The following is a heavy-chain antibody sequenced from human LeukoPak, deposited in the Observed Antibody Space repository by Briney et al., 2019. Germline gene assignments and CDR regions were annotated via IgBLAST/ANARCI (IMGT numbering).Heavy chain of an antibody. J-gene: IGHJ4*02. CDR1: GGSISGYY. V-gene: IGHV4-59*01. CDR2: NYYSGST. Sequence: SETLSLTCTVSGGSISGYYWSWIRQPPGKGLEWIGCNYYSGSTNYNPSLRSRVTISVDTSKNQFSLKLNSVTAADTAVYYCARVYPATNTALDYWGQGTLVTVSS. CDR3: ARVYPATNTALDY. D-gene: IGHD3-16*02.